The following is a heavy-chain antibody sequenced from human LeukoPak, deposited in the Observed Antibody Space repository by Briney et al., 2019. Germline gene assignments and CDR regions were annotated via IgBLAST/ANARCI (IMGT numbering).Heavy chain of an antibody. D-gene: IGHD1-26*01. CDR3: ARSPIGWELLSGGAFDI. CDR2: IYYSGST. CDR1: SCSISSYY. V-gene: IGHV4-59*01. J-gene: IGHJ3*02. Sequence: SGTLSLTCTGCSCSISSYYWSWIRQPPGKGLEWIGYIYYSGSTNYNPSLKSRVTISVDTSKNQFSLKLSSVTAADTAVYYCARSPIGWELLSGGAFDIWGQGTMVTVSS.